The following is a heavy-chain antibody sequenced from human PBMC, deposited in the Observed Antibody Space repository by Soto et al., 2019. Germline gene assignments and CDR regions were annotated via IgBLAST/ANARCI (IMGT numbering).Heavy chain of an antibody. D-gene: IGHD3-10*01. J-gene: IGHJ6*03. Sequence: QVQLVESGGGVVQPGRSLRLSCAASGFTFSTYGMHWVRQAPGKGLECVAVISYHGSNKYYADSVKGRFTISRDNSKNTLHLQMNSLRAEDTAVYYCAKDGRWFGDYYYYYMDAWGKGTTVTVSS. CDR3: AKDGRWFGDYYYYYMDA. CDR1: GFTFSTYG. V-gene: IGHV3-30*18. CDR2: ISYHGSNK.